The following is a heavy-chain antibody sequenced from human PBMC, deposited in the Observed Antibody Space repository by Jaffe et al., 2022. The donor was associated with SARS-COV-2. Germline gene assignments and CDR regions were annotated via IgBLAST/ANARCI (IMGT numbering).Heavy chain of an antibody. CDR2: ISSSSSYI. V-gene: IGHV3-21*01. D-gene: IGHD6-13*01. J-gene: IGHJ6*02. CDR1: GFTFSSYS. CDR3: ARGIAHYYYYGMDV. Sequence: EVQLVESGGGLVKPGGSLRLSCAASGFTFSSYSMNWVRQAPGKGLEWVSSISSSSSYIYYADSVKGRFTISRDNAKNSLYLQMNSLRAEDTAVYYCARGIAHYYYYGMDVWGQGTTVTVSS.